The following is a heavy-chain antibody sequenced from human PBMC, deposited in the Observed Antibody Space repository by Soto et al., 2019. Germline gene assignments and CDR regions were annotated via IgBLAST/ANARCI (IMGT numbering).Heavy chain of an antibody. D-gene: IGHD3-9*01. CDR2: ISGSGGIT. J-gene: IGHJ3*02. CDR3: ARGYFVWLSSVGVDVYDI. Sequence: GGSLRLSCAASGFTFSSYAMSCVRQAPGKELEWVSAISGSGGITYYADSVKGRFTISIDNSKNRLYLQMTILRAEDKALYYCARGYFVWLSSVGVDVYDIWGQRSIVT. V-gene: IGHV3-23*01. CDR1: GFTFSSYA.